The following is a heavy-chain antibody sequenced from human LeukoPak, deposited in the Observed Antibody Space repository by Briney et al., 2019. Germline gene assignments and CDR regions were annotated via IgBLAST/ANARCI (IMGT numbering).Heavy chain of an antibody. V-gene: IGHV1-46*01. CDR3: ARELDTAFGPDFYF. D-gene: IGHD5-18*01. Sequence: ASVKVSCKASGYTFTSYYMHWVRQAPGQGREWMGIINPSGGSTSYAQKFQGRVTMTRDTSTSTVYMELSRLRSGDTAVDYCARELDTAFGPDFYFLGQGTLVTVPP. CDR1: GYTFTSYY. J-gene: IGHJ4*02. CDR2: INPSGGST.